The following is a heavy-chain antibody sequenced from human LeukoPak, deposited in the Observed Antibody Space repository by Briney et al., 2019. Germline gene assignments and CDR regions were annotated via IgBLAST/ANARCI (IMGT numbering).Heavy chain of an antibody. CDR3: ARETRFNWFDP. Sequence: GGSLRLSCAASGFTFNNFEMIWVRQIPGKGLEWISYISSRGGTTNYADSVKGRFTIARDNAKNSLYLQMSSLRAEDTAGYYCARETRFNWFDPWGQGTLVTVSS. V-gene: IGHV3-48*03. J-gene: IGHJ5*02. CDR1: GFTFNNFE. D-gene: IGHD1-7*01. CDR2: ISSRGGTT.